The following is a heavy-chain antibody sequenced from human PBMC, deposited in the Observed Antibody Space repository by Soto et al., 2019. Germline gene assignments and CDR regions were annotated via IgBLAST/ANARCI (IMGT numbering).Heavy chain of an antibody. Sequence: GGSLRLSCAASGFTFSSYWMHWVRQAPGKGLVWVSRINSDGSSTSYADSVKGRFTISRDNAKNTLYLQMNSLRAEDTAVYYCAKWDKEYSSSYSAGPSYYFYYWGQGNLVTVS. J-gene: IGHJ4*02. CDR2: INSDGSST. CDR1: GFTFSSYW. D-gene: IGHD6-13*01. CDR3: AKWDKEYSSSYSAGPSYYFYY. V-gene: IGHV3-74*01.